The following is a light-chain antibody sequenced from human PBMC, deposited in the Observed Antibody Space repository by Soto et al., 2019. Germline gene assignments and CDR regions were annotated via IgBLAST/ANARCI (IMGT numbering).Light chain of an antibody. CDR2: QAS. J-gene: IGKJ1*01. CDR1: QTITTW. CDR3: QHYNSYPWT. V-gene: IGKV1-5*03. Sequence: DIQMTQSPSTLSASVGDRVTFTCRASQTITTWLAWYQQQPGKAPTLLISQASSLESGVPSRFRGSGSGTEFNLTLSSLQPDDFAIYYCQHYNSYPWTFGQGTKVEIK.